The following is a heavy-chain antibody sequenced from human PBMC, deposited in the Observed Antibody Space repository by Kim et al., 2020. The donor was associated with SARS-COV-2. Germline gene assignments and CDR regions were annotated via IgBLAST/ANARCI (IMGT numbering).Heavy chain of an antibody. Sequence: GGSLTLSCATSGFTFSAYDMNWVRQAPGKGLEWLSFITKTTSAIYYADSVKGRFTTSRDNGKNSLYLQMSSLTDEDTAVYFCVIYRWWCAFDILVQG. J-gene: IGHJ3*02. V-gene: IGHV3-48*02. CDR2: ITKTTSAI. CDR3: VIYRWWCAFDI. D-gene: IGHD2-21*01. CDR1: GFTFSAYD.